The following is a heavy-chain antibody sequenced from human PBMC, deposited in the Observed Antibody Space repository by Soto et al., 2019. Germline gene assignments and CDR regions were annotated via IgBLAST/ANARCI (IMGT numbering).Heavy chain of an antibody. J-gene: IGHJ4*02. D-gene: IGHD7-27*01. V-gene: IGHV3-74*01. CDR1: GFTFSSYW. CDR3: ARATMGTLDY. CDR2: INTDGTTT. Sequence: PGGSLRLSCAVSGFTFSSYWMYWVRQTSGKGLVWASRINTDGTTTNYADSVKGRFTISRDNAKNMLYLQMNSLRAEDTAVYYCARATMGTLDYWGQGISVPVSS.